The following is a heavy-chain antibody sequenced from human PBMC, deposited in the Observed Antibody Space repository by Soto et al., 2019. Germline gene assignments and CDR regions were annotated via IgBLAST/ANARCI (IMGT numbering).Heavy chain of an antibody. D-gene: IGHD1-1*01. CDR1: GFTVSNNY. Sequence: GGSLRLSCAATGFTVSNNYMSWVRQAPGKGLEWVSVIYSGGSTYYADSVKGRFTISRDNSKNTLYLQMSSLRAEDSAVYYCAREWNPLNWFDPWGQGTLVTVSS. J-gene: IGHJ5*02. CDR3: AREWNPLNWFDP. V-gene: IGHV3-66*01. CDR2: IYSGGST.